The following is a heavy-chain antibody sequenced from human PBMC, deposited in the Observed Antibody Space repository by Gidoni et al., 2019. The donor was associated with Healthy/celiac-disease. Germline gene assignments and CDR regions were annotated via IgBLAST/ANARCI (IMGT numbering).Heavy chain of an antibody. CDR2: ISGSGGST. Sequence: TFSSYAMSWVRQAPGKGLEWVSAISGSGGSTYYADSVKGRFTISRDNSKNTLYLQMNSLRAEDTAVYYCAKEGYSGSYSHAFDIWGQGTMVTVSS. D-gene: IGHD1-26*01. CDR1: TFSSYA. CDR3: AKEGYSGSYSHAFDI. J-gene: IGHJ3*02. V-gene: IGHV3-23*01.